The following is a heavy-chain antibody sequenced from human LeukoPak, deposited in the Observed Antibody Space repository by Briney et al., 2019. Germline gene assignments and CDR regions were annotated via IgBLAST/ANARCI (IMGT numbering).Heavy chain of an antibody. CDR1: GFTFSSYE. CDR2: ISSSGSTI. D-gene: IGHD4-23*01. V-gene: IGHV3-48*03. J-gene: IGHJ5*02. CDR3: ARVSHGGNSRVSNWFDP. Sequence: PGGSLRLSCAASGFTFSSYEMNWVRQAPGKGLEWVSYISSSGSTIYYADSVKGRFTISRDNSKNTLYLQMNSLRAEDTAVYYCARVSHGGNSRVSNWFDPWGQGTLVTVSS.